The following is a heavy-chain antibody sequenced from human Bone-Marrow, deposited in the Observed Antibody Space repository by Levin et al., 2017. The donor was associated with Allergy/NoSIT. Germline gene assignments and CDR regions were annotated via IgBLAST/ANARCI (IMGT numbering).Heavy chain of an antibody. CDR3: AREGSFGGASYYQSP. CDR1: GHSISSGYS. V-gene: IGHV4-38-2*01. Sequence: SETLSLTCAVSGHSISSGYSWAWIRQPPEKGLEWIGSIYNSGNTYYNPSLKSRVTISVDTSKNQFSLKLMSVTAADTAVYYCAREGSFGGASYYQSPWGQGTLVTVSS. J-gene: IGHJ5*02. D-gene: IGHD2-15*01. CDR2: IYNSGNT.